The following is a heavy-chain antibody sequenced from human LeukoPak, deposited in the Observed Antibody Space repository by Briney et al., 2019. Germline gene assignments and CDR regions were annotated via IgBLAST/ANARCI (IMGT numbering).Heavy chain of an antibody. V-gene: IGHV3-23*01. CDR2: ISGSGGDT. CDR3: AKTNDFWSGYSPFDY. J-gene: IGHJ4*02. CDR1: GFTFETHA. D-gene: IGHD3-3*01. Sequence: GGSLRLSCAASGFTFETHAMNWVRQAPGKGLEWVSLISGSGGDTEYADSVKGRFTISRDNSRDTLYLQINSLKIEDTAIYYRAKTNDFWSGYSPFDYWGRGTLVTVSS.